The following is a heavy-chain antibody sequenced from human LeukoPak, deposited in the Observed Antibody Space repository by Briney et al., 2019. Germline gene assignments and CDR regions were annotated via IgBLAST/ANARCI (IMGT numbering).Heavy chain of an antibody. CDR3: VRAAMPYIINGRRFDY. D-gene: IGHD2-2*01. Sequence: GGSLRLSCAASGFTFSDYYMSWIRQAPWKGLEWVSYIGGRGRTIYYADSVKGRFTISRENAKNSVHLQMNSLRVEDSAIYFCVRAAMPYIINGRRFDYWGQGTLVTVSS. CDR1: GFTFSDYY. CDR2: IGGRGRTI. V-gene: IGHV3-11*01. J-gene: IGHJ4*02.